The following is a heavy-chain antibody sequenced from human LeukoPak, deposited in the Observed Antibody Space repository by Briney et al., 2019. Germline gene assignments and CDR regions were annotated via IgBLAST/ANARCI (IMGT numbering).Heavy chain of an antibody. CDR3: ARAPSRYSNVERSVGRWFYYYMDV. CDR2: IIPIFGTA. V-gene: IGHV1-69*13. CDR1: GGTFITYA. Sequence: SVKVSCKASGGTFITYALGWVRQAPGQGLEWVGGIIPIFGTANYAQTFQDRVTLTADESTNTAYMELNSLRPEDTAVYYCARAPSRYSNVERSVGRWFYYYMDVWGQGTTVTVSS. J-gene: IGHJ6*03. D-gene: IGHD4-11*01.